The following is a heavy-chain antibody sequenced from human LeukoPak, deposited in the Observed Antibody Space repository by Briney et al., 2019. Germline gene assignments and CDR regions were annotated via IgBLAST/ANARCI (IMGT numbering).Heavy chain of an antibody. CDR3: ARAARNLYSSIRNWFDP. Sequence: NPSETLSLTCAVYGGSFSGYYWSWIRQPPGKGLEWIGEINHSGSTNYNPSLKSRVTISVDTSKNQFSLKLSSVTAADTAVYYCARAARNLYSSIRNWFDPWGQGTLVTVSS. J-gene: IGHJ5*02. CDR2: INHSGST. CDR1: GGSFSGYY. D-gene: IGHD6-13*01. V-gene: IGHV4-34*01.